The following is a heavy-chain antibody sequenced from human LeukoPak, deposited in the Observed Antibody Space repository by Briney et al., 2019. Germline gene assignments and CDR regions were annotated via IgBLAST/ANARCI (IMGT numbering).Heavy chain of an antibody. CDR1: GFTFSSYG. CDR2: IRYDGSNK. Sequence: GGSLRLSCAASGFTFSSYGMHWVRQAPGKGLEWVAFIRYDGSNKYYADSVKGRFTISRDNSKNTLYLQMNSLRAEDTAVYYCAKESPSTMIVVVTHLFDYWGQGTLVTVSS. D-gene: IGHD3-22*01. V-gene: IGHV3-30*02. CDR3: AKESPSTMIVVVTHLFDY. J-gene: IGHJ4*02.